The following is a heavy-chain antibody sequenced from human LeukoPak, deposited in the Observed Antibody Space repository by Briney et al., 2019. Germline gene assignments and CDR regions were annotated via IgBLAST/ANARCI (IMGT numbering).Heavy chain of an antibody. J-gene: IGHJ3*02. D-gene: IGHD3-9*01. Sequence: GGSLRLSCAASGFTFSTYGMHWVRQAPGKGLEWVAVISFDGSNKYYADFVKGRFTISRDNYKNTLALQMNSLRAEDTAVYYCSKQYYDVLTGYYLDAFDIWGQGTMVTVSS. CDR3: SKQYYDVLTGYYLDAFDI. CDR1: GFTFSTYG. CDR2: ISFDGSNK. V-gene: IGHV3-30*18.